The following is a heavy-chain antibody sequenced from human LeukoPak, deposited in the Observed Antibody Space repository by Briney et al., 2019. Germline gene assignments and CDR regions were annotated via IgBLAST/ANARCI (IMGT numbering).Heavy chain of an antibody. Sequence: SRVTISVDTSKNQFSLKLSSVTAADTAVYYCANPPTYYYDSSGYYEDYWGQGTLVTVSS. CDR3: ANPPTYYYDSSGYYEDY. D-gene: IGHD3-22*01. V-gene: IGHV4-30-2*04. J-gene: IGHJ4*02.